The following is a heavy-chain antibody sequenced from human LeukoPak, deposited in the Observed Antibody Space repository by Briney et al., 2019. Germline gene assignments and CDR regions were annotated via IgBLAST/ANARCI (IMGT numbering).Heavy chain of an antibody. Sequence: GGSLRLSCAASGFTFDDYTMHWVRQAPGKGLEWVSLISWDGGSTYYADSVKGRFTISRDNSKNSLYLQMNSLRTEDTALYYCAKAPGTYSSSDGVDYWGQGTLVTVSS. J-gene: IGHJ4*02. D-gene: IGHD6-6*01. CDR1: GFTFDDYT. CDR2: ISWDGGST. CDR3: AKAPGTYSSSDGVDY. V-gene: IGHV3-43*01.